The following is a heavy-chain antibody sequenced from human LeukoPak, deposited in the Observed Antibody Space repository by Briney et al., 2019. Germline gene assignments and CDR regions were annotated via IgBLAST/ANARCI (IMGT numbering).Heavy chain of an antibody. CDR1: GYSFTSYW. Sequence: GESLKISCQGSGYSFTSYWIGWVRQMPGKGLEWMGIIYPGDSDTRYSPSFQGQVTISADKSISTAYLQWSSLKASDTAMYYCARHAYYYDSSGLWFDPWGQGTLVTVSS. J-gene: IGHJ5*02. V-gene: IGHV5-51*01. CDR3: ARHAYYYDSSGLWFDP. CDR2: IYPGDSDT. D-gene: IGHD3-22*01.